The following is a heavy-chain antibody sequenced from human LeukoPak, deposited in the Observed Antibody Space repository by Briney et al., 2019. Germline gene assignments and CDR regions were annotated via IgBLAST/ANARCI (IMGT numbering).Heavy chain of an antibody. CDR3: ARGGISWLY. CDR2: IKQDGSEK. D-gene: IGHD6-13*01. Sequence: GGSLRLSCAASGLTFSAYWMSWVRQAPGKGLEWVANIKQDGSEKYYVDSVKGRFTISRDNPKNSLYLQMNSLRAEDTAVYYCARGGISWLYWGQGTLVTVSS. V-gene: IGHV3-7*01. CDR1: GLTFSAYW. J-gene: IGHJ4*02.